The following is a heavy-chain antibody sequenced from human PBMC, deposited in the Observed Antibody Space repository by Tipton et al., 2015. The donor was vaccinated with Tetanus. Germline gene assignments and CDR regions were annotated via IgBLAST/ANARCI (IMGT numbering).Heavy chain of an antibody. CDR3: ARDRGQQFVSDWFDP. J-gene: IGHJ5*02. CDR2: IYQSGST. CDR1: GGSISSGGYY. V-gene: IGHV4-31*02. D-gene: IGHD6-6*01. Sequence: LRLSCTVSGGSISSGGYYWSWIRQHPGKGLEWIGYIYQSGSTSYNPSLATRVTITADKSKNQFSPTLRSVTAADTAVYYCARDRGQQFVSDWFDPWGQGTLVTVSS.